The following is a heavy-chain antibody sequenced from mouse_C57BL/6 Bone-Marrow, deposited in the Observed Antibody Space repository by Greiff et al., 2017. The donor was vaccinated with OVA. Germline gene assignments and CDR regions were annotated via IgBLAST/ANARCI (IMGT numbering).Heavy chain of an antibody. CDR3: ARSTTTVVADFDV. V-gene: IGHV1-19*01. Sequence: VHLKESGPVLVKPGASVKMSCKASGYTFTDYYMNWVKQSHGKSLEWIGVINPYNGGTSYNQKFKGKATLTVDKSSSTAYMELNSLTSEDSAVYYCARSTTTVVADFDVWGTGTTVTVSS. CDR1: GYTFTDYY. D-gene: IGHD1-1*01. J-gene: IGHJ1*03. CDR2: INPYNGGT.